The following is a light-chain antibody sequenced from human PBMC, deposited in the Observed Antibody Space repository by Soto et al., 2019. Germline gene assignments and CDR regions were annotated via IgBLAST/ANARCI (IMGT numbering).Light chain of an antibody. CDR2: DAS. CDR3: EQVRSFPIT. J-gene: IGKJ5*01. Sequence: DIQMTQSPSSVSASVGDRVTITCRASQNIDNWLAWYQQQPGKAPKLLIYDASNLRSGVPSRFSGSGSGTDFTLTISSLQPEDFAPYYCEQVRSFPITYGQGTRLEIK. V-gene: IGKV1-12*01. CDR1: QNIDNW.